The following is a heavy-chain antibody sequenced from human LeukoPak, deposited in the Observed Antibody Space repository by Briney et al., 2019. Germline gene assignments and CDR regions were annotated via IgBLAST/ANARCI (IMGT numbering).Heavy chain of an antibody. CDR3: ARGRGGDYVPSRFDN. CDR1: GFTFDDYA. V-gene: IGHV3-9*01. D-gene: IGHD4-17*01. Sequence: PGGSLRLSCAASGFTFDDYAMHWVRQAPGKGLEWVSGISWNSGSIDYADSVKGRFTISRDNAKNTLYLQMSSLGVDDTALYYCARGRGGDYVPSRFDNWGQGTLVTVSS. J-gene: IGHJ4*02. CDR2: ISWNSGSI.